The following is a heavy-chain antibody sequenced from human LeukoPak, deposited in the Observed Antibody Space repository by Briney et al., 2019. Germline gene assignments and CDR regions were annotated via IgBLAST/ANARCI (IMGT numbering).Heavy chain of an antibody. CDR1: GGSISSGGYY. J-gene: IGHJ3*02. Sequence: PSETLSLTCTVSGGSISSGGYYWSWIRQHPGKGLEWIGYIYYSGSTYYNPSLKSRVTISVDTSKNQFSLKLSSVTAADTAVYYCAREDARTDALDIWGQGTMVTVSS. CDR2: IYYSGST. CDR3: AREDARTDALDI. V-gene: IGHV4-31*03.